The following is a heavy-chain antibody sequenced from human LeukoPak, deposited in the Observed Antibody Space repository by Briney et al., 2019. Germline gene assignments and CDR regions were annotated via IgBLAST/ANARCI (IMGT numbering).Heavy chain of an antibody. CDR3: ARGRGRSTSHFQH. J-gene: IGHJ1*01. CDR2: INHSGST. CDR1: GGSFSGYY. D-gene: IGHD3-10*01. V-gene: IGHV4-34*01. Sequence: SETLSLTCAVYGGSFSGYYWSWIRQPPGKGLEWIGEINHSGSTNYNPSLKSRVTISVDTSKNQFSLKLSSVTAADTAVYYCARGRGRSTSHFQHWGQGTLDTVSS.